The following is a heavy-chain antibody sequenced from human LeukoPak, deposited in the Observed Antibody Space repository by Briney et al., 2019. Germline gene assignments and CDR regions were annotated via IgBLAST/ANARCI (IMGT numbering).Heavy chain of an antibody. J-gene: IGHJ6*02. V-gene: IGHV4-59*08. Sequence: SETLSLTCAVSGGSIYTYYWSWIRQPPGKGLEWIGYIYCSGTTNCNPSLKSRVTISVDTSQNQFSLKLSSVTAADTAVYYCARSNVVIPSITKGYYYYAMDVWGQGTTVTVSS. CDR2: IYCSGTT. D-gene: IGHD2-2*01. CDR3: ARSNVVIPSITKGYYYYAMDV. CDR1: GGSIYTYY.